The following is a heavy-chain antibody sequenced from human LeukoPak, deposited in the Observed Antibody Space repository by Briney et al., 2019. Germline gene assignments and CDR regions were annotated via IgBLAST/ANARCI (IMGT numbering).Heavy chain of an antibody. V-gene: IGHV3-23*01. Sequence: GGSLRLSCVASGITFSNYAVSWVRQAPEKGLDWVSVISGSAHKIRYADSVKGRFTISRDNSENIVYLQMNNLRAEDTAVYYCAGRVTGYSSGYAYWGQGTLVTVSS. CDR3: AGRVTGYSSGYAY. D-gene: IGHD5-18*01. CDR2: ISGSAHKI. CDR1: GITFSNYA. J-gene: IGHJ4*02.